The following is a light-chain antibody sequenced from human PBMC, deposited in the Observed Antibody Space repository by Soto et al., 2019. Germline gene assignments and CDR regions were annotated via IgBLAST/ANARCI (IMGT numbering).Light chain of an antibody. CDR2: DTF. Sequence: EIVMTQSPATLSVSPGERATLSCRASQSVSSNLAWYQQKPGLAPRLLIFDTFTRATGVPARFSGSGSGTEFTLTISSLQSEDFAIYYCQQYNSWPPALTFGGGTKVHIK. J-gene: IGKJ4*01. CDR1: QSVSSN. CDR3: QQYNSWPPALT. V-gene: IGKV3-15*01.